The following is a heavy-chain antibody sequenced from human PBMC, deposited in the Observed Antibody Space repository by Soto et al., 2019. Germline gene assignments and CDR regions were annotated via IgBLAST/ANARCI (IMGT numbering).Heavy chain of an antibody. CDR1: GGSISTSGYS. CDR2: IHYSGGT. Sequence: SETLSLTCTVSGGSISTSGYSWGWIRQPPGKGLEWIGSIHYSGGTYYNPSLKSRVTMSVDTSKNQFSLKLSSVTAADTAVYYCARHRYCSGGSCLHLDNWFDPWGQGSLVTVSS. J-gene: IGHJ5*02. CDR3: ARHRYCSGGSCLHLDNWFDP. D-gene: IGHD2-15*01. V-gene: IGHV4-39*01.